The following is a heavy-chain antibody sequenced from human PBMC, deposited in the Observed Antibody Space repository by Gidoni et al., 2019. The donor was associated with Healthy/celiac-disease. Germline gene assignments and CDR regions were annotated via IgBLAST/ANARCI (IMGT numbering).Heavy chain of an antibody. D-gene: IGHD3-10*01. CDR2: ISSNGGST. Sequence: EVQLVESGGGLVQPGGSLRLSCSASGFTFSSYAMHWVRQAPGKGLEYVSAISSNGGSTYYADSVKGRFTISRDNSKNTLYLQMSSLRAEDTAVYYCVKDLAPSSLLWFGEFSPLYYGMDVWGQGTTVTVSS. J-gene: IGHJ6*02. CDR3: VKDLAPSSLLWFGEFSPLYYGMDV. CDR1: GFTFSSYA. V-gene: IGHV3-64D*06.